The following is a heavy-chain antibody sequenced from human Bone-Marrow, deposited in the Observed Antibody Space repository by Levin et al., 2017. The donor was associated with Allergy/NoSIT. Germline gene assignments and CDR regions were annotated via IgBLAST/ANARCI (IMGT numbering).Heavy chain of an antibody. CDR1: GFTFSSYG. CDR2: ISYDGSNK. V-gene: IGHV3-30*18. CDR3: AKEVGAYYYGMDV. Sequence: GGSLRLSCAASGFTFSSYGMHWVRQAPGKGLEWVAVISYDGSNKYYADSVKGRFTISRDNSKNTLYLQMNSLRAEDTAVYYCAKEVGAYYYGMDVWGQGTTVTVSS. D-gene: IGHD2-15*01. J-gene: IGHJ6*02.